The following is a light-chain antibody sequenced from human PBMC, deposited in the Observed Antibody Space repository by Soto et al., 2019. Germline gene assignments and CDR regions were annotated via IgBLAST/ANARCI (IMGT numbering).Light chain of an antibody. CDR1: QSIFSNY. J-gene: IGKJ1*01. CDR3: QQYVTSPRT. Sequence: EVMLTQSQGTLSLSPGERATLSCSASQSIFSNYLAWYQQKSGQAPRLLIYGASNRATGFPDRFSGSGSGSDFTLTISRLEPEDFAVYYCQQYVTSPRTFGQGTQVEFK. CDR2: GAS. V-gene: IGKV3-20*01.